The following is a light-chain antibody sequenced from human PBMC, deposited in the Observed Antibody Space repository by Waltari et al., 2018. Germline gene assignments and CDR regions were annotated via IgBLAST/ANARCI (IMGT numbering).Light chain of an antibody. CDR1: SLRSYY. CDR2: DKN. J-gene: IGLJ2*01. V-gene: IGLV3-19*01. Sequence: SSELTQDPAVSVAMGQTVRITCQGESLRSYYASWYQQRPGQAPILVIYDKNNRPSGVPDRFSGSSSHNTGSLTITGAQAEDEASYYCHSRDASGVAGSFGGVTKLTVL. CDR3: HSRDASGVAGS.